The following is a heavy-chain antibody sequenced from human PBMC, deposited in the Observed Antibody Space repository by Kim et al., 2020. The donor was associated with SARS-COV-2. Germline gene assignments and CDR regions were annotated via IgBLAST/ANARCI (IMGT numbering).Heavy chain of an antibody. Sequence: GGSLRLSCAASGFTVSSNYMSWVRQAPGKGLECVSVIYSGGSTYYADSVQGRFTISRDNSKNTLYLQMNSLRAEDTAVYYCARDNSGYSGYAPVYWGQGT. J-gene: IGHJ4*02. CDR2: IYSGGST. D-gene: IGHD5-12*01. CDR1: GFTVSSNY. V-gene: IGHV3-53*01. CDR3: ARDNSGYSGYAPVY.